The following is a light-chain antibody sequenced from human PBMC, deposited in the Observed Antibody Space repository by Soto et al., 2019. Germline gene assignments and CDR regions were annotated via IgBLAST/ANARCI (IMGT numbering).Light chain of an antibody. CDR2: KPS. V-gene: IGKV1-5*03. CDR3: QHYNSYSEA. CDR1: QTISSW. Sequence: DIQMTQSPSTLSGSVGDRATITCRASQTISSWLAWYQQKPGKAPKLLIYKPSTLKSGVPSRFSGSGSGTEFTLTISSLQPDDFATYYCQHYNSYSEAFGQGTKVELK. J-gene: IGKJ1*01.